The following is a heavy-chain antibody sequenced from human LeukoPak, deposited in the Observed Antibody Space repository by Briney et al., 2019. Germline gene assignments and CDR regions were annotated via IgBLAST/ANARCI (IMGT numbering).Heavy chain of an antibody. D-gene: IGHD1-26*01. CDR3: ARGIVGATVDY. CDR1: GYTFTSYD. Sequence: ASVKVSCKASGYTFTSYDINWVRQANGQGKEWMVWMNSNSGNTGYAQQFQGRVTMTRNTSISTAYMELSSLRSEDTAVYYCARGIVGATVDYWGQGTLVTVSS. J-gene: IGHJ4*02. V-gene: IGHV1-8*01. CDR2: MNSNSGNT.